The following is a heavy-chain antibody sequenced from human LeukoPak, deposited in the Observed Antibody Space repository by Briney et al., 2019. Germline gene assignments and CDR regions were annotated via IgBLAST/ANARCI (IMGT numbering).Heavy chain of an antibody. CDR3: AKDGPNWFDP. CDR2: ISYDGSNK. J-gene: IGHJ5*02. CDR1: GFTFSGYA. V-gene: IGHV3-30*04. Sequence: GTSLRLSCAASGFTFSGYAMHWVRQAPGKGLEWVAVISYDGSNKYYADSVKGRFTISRDNSKNTLYLQMNSLRAEDTAVYYCAKDGPNWFDPWGQGTLVTVSS.